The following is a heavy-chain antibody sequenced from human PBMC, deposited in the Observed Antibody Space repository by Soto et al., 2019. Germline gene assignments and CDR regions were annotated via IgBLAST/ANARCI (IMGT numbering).Heavy chain of an antibody. CDR2: INHSGST. D-gene: IGHD3-10*01. V-gene: IGHV4-34*01. Sequence: QVQLQQWGAGLFKPSETLSLTCAVYGGSFSGYYWSWIRQPPGKGLEWIGEINHSGSTNYNPSLKSRVSISVDTSKNHFSLKLGSVTAADTAVYYCARNYGSGSYRTIDYWGQGTLVTVSS. CDR1: GGSFSGYY. J-gene: IGHJ4*02. CDR3: ARNYGSGSYRTIDY.